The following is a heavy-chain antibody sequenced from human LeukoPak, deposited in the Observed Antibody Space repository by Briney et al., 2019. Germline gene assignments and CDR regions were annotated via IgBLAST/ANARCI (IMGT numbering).Heavy chain of an antibody. CDR1: GGSISSDHW. CDR2: IHHSGST. V-gene: IGHV4-4*02. Sequence: SETLSLTCAVSGGSISSDHWWSWVRQPPGKGLEWIGEIHHSGSTNYNPSLKSRVTISVDKLKNQFSLKMSSVTAADTAVYYCASKLTAVAGYFDYWGQGTLVTVSS. J-gene: IGHJ4*02. D-gene: IGHD6-19*01. CDR3: ASKLTAVAGYFDY.